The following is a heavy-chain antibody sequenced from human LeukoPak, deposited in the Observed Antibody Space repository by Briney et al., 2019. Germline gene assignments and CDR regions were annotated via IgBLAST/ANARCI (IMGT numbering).Heavy chain of an antibody. V-gene: IGHV3-33*01. CDR3: ARVFGASFPILDY. Sequence: PGRSLRLSCEASEFTFSSYDMHWVRQAPGKGLEWVAGIWYDGTNKDYAASVRGRFSISRDNSKNTVSLQMNSLRVEDTAVYYCARVFGASFPILDYWGQGTLVTVSS. D-gene: IGHD3-10*02. CDR2: IWYDGTNK. CDR1: EFTFSSYD. J-gene: IGHJ4*02.